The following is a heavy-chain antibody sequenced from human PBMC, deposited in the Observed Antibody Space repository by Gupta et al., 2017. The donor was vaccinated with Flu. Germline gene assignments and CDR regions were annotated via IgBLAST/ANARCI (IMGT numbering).Heavy chain of an antibody. D-gene: IGHD3-9*01. V-gene: IGHV4-39*01. J-gene: IGHJ5*02. Sequence: QLQLQESGPGLVKPSETLSLTCTVSGGSLSSSPYSWGWIRQSPGNGLEWIGTIHYSGSIYYNPSLKSRVTMSVDTSKNQFSLKLSSVTDADTAVYYCARLPTGYPNWFDPWGQGTLVTVSS. CDR2: IHYSGSI. CDR3: ARLPTGYPNWFDP. CDR1: GGSLSSSPYS.